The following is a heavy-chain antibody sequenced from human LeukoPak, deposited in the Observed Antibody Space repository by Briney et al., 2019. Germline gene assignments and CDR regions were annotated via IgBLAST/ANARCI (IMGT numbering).Heavy chain of an antibody. V-gene: IGHV4-59*01. Sequence: SETLSLTCTVSGDSISSFYWGWIRQPPGKGLEWLGQIFYSGSTKYNPSPESRLTISIDTSKNQFFLQLSSVTAADTAVYYCARAPGARPFDYWGQGTLVTVSS. J-gene: IGHJ4*02. CDR3: ARAPGARPFDY. CDR2: IFYSGST. D-gene: IGHD6-6*01. CDR1: GDSISSFY.